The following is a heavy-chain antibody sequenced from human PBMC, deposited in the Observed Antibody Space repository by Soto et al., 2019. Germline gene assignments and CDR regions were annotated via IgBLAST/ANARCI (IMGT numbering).Heavy chain of an antibody. V-gene: IGHV1-24*01. CDR2: FDPEDGET. CDR1: GYTLTELS. CDR3: ATLFFLEWNRSNWFDP. J-gene: IGHJ5*02. D-gene: IGHD3-3*01. Sequence: ASVKVSCKVSGYTLTELSMHWVRQAPGKGLEWMGGFDPEDGETIYAQKFQGRVTMTEDTSTDTAYMELSSLRSEDTAVYYCATLFFLEWNRSNWFDPWGQGTLVTVSS.